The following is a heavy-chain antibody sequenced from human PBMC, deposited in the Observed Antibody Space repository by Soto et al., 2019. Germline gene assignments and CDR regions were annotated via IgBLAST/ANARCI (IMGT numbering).Heavy chain of an antibody. CDR3: AKDGIAARLSGLGTYDY. V-gene: IGHV3-30*18. Sequence: QVQLVESGGGVVQPGRSLRLSCAASGFTFSSYGMHWVRQAPGKGLEWVAVISYDGSNKYYADSVKGRFTISRDNSKNTLYLQMNSLRAEDTAVYYCAKDGIAARLSGLGTYDYWGQGTLVTVSS. CDR1: GFTFSSYG. CDR2: ISYDGSNK. J-gene: IGHJ4*02. D-gene: IGHD6-6*01.